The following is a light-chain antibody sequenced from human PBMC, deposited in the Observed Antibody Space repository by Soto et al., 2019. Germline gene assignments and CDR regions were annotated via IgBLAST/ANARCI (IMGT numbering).Light chain of an antibody. CDR1: QSISSY. V-gene: IGKV1-39*01. J-gene: IGKJ4*01. Sequence: DIQMTQSPSSLSASVGARVTITCRASQSISSYLNWYQQKPGKAPKLLIYAASSLQSGVPSRFRGSGSGTDFTPTISSLQTEDFATYDGQQSYSTPLLTFGGGTKVEVK. CDR3: QQSYSTPLLT. CDR2: AAS.